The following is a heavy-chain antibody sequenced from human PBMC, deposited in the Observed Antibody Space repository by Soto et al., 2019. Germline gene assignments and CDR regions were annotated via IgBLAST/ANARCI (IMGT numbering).Heavy chain of an antibody. J-gene: IGHJ5*02. CDR3: ASIGTPTTNWFDP. CDR2: IYHSGST. Sequence: SETLSLTCAVSSGSIRSHNWWAWVRQPPGKGLEWIGQIYHSGSTNYNPSLESRVTISVDKSKNQFSLKLTSVTAADTAVYYCASIGTPTTNWFDPWGQGTLVTVSS. CDR1: SGSIRSHNW. V-gene: IGHV4-4*02. D-gene: IGHD1-1*01.